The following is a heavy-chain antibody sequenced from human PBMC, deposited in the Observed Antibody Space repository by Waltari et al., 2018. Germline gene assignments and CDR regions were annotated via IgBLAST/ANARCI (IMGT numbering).Heavy chain of an antibody. CDR2: IIPILGIA. Sequence: PGQGLEWMGRIIPILGIANYAQKFQGRVTITADKSTSTAYMELSSLRSEDTAVYYCARDQERWLQYLYYGMDVWGQGTTVTVSS. V-gene: IGHV1-69*04. D-gene: IGHD5-12*01. CDR3: ARDQERWLQYLYYGMDV. J-gene: IGHJ6*02.